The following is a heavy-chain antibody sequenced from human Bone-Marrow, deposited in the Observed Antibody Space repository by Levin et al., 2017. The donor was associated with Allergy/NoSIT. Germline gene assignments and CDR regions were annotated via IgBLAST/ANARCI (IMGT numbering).Heavy chain of an antibody. V-gene: IGHV4-39*01. D-gene: IGHD4-17*01. CDR3: ARLTYDYLYGDYDYSFDI. J-gene: IGHJ3*02. CDR2: FFYSGSA. CDR1: GDSIDTVNYY. Sequence: SETLSLTCTVSGDSIDTVNYYWGWVRQPPGTGVEWIGNFFYSGSAYYNPSIKSRVTISVDTANNQMSLKLTSVTASDTAMYYCARLTYDYLYGDYDYSFDIWGHGTFVTVSS.